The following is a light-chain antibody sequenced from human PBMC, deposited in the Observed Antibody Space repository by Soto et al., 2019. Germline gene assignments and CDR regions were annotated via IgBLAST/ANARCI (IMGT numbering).Light chain of an antibody. CDR1: QSVSSN. J-gene: IGKJ5*01. V-gene: IGKV3-15*01. Sequence: EIVMPQSPATLSVSPGEGATLSCRASQSVSSNLAWYQQKPGQAPRLLIYGASTRATGIPARFSGSGSGTEFTLTISSLEPEDFAVYYCQQRSNWPTFGQGTRLEIK. CDR2: GAS. CDR3: QQRSNWPT.